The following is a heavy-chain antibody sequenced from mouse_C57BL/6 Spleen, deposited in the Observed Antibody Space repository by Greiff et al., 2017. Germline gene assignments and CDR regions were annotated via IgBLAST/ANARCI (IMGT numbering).Heavy chain of an antibody. CDR2: IYPGDGDT. V-gene: IGHV1-82*01. D-gene: IGHD2-2*01. CDR1: GYAFSSSW. J-gene: IGHJ4*01. Sequence: QVQLQQSGPELVKPGASVKISCKASGYAFSSSWMNWVKQRPGKGLEWIGRIYPGDGDTNYNGKFKGKATLTADKSSSTAYMQLSSLTSEDSAVYFCARGGYYYAMDNWGQGTSVTVSA. CDR3: ARGGYYYAMDN.